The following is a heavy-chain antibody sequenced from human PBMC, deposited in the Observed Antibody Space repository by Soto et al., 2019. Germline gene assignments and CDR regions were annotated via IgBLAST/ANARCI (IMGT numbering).Heavy chain of an antibody. J-gene: IGHJ6*02. CDR1: GFTFSSYA. CDR3: ASSSTAAASYYYGMDV. Sequence: PGGSLRLSCAASGFTFSSYAMSWVRQAPGKGLEWASAISGSGGSTYYADSVKGRFTISRDNSKNTLYLQMNSLRAEDTAVYYCASSSTAAASYYYGMDVWGQGTTVTVSS. CDR2: ISGSGGST. D-gene: IGHD6-13*01. V-gene: IGHV3-23*01.